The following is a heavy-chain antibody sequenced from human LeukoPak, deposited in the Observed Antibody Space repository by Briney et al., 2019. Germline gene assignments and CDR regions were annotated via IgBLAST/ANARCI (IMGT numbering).Heavy chain of an antibody. CDR1: GGSVSNSLYN. J-gene: IGHJ4*02. D-gene: IGHD1-20*01. CDR2: IYYSGST. V-gene: IGHV4-39*01. CDR3: ARVNWNYFDY. Sequence: SETLSLTCTVSGGSVSNSLYNWSWIRQHPGKGLEWIGYIYYSGSTYYNPSLKSRVTISVDTSKNQFSLKLSSVTAADTAVYYCARVNWNYFDYWGQGTLVTVSS.